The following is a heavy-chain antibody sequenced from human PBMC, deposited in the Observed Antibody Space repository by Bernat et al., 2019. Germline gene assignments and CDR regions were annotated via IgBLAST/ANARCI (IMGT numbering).Heavy chain of an antibody. J-gene: IGHJ6*04. D-gene: IGHD3-16*01. Sequence: AQLAESGGDLVQPGGSLRLSCAASGLTFSKFWMYWVRQAPGKGLVWVSRINTDGSNTIYADSVKGRFTISRDNAKNTVNLQMNSLRVEDTGVYYCAKGGWYYNSYVDLWGKGTTVTVSS. V-gene: IGHV3-74*01. CDR2: INTDGSNT. CDR1: GLTFSKFW. CDR3: AKGGWYYNSYVDL.